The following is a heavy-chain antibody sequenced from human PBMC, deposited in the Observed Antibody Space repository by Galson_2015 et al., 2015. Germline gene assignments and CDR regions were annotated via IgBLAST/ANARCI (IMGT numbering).Heavy chain of an antibody. CDR3: AKEWLRYFDWLSHFDY. Sequence: SLRLSCAASGFTFSSYGMHWVRQAPGKGLEWVAVISYDGSNKYYADSVKGRFTISRDNSKNTLYLQMNSLRAEDTAVYYCAKEWLRYFDWLSHFDYWGQGTLVTVSS. J-gene: IGHJ4*02. CDR1: GFTFSSYG. V-gene: IGHV3-30*18. D-gene: IGHD3-9*01. CDR2: ISYDGSNK.